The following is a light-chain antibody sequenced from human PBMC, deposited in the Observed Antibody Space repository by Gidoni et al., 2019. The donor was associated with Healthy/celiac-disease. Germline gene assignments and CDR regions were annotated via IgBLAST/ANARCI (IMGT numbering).Light chain of an antibody. Sequence: EIVMTQSPATLSVSPGEKATLSCRASQSVSSNLAWYQQKPGQAPRLLIYGASTRATGIPAMFSGSGSGTEFTLTISSLQSEDFAVYYRQQYNNWSRTTFGGXTKVEIK. CDR1: QSVSSN. V-gene: IGKV3-15*01. CDR2: GAS. CDR3: QQYNNWSRTT. J-gene: IGKJ4*01.